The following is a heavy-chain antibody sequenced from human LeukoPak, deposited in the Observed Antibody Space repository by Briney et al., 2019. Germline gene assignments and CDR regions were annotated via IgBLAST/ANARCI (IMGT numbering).Heavy chain of an antibody. CDR1: GFTVSSNY. J-gene: IGHJ4*02. Sequence: PGGSLRLSCAASGFTVSSNYMSWVRQAPGKGLEWVSAISGSGGSTYYADSVKGRFTISRDNSKNTLYLQMNSLRAEDTAVYYCAKDRSSSLAGYYFDYWGQGTLVTVSS. CDR2: ISGSGGST. CDR3: AKDRSSSLAGYYFDY. D-gene: IGHD6-13*01. V-gene: IGHV3-23*01.